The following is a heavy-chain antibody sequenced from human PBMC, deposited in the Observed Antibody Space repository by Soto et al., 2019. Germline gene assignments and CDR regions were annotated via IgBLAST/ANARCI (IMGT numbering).Heavy chain of an antibody. Sequence: SETLSLTCTASGGSISSYYWSWIRQPPGKGLEWIGYIYYSGSTNYNPSLKSRVTISVDTSKNQFSLKLSSVTAADTAVYYCGSAHPRTSWDYVGYFDNWGQGTLVTVSS. J-gene: IGHJ4*02. CDR1: GGSISSYY. V-gene: IGHV4-59*01. CDR2: IYYSGST. D-gene: IGHD1-7*01. CDR3: GSAHPRTSWDYVGYFDN.